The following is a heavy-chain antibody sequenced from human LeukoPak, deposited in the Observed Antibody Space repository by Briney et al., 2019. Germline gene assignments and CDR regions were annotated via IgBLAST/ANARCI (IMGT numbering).Heavy chain of an antibody. D-gene: IGHD3-22*01. V-gene: IGHV4-30-4*01. CDR3: ARGSYESSSWFDP. CDR1: SGSISSGDYY. J-gene: IGHJ5*02. Sequence: SQTLSLTCTVSSGSISSGDYYWSWIRQPPGKGLEWIGYVYYSGSTYYNPSLKSRVTISVDTSKNQFSLKLSSVTAADTAVYYCARGSYESSSWFDPWGQGTLVTVSS. CDR2: VYYSGST.